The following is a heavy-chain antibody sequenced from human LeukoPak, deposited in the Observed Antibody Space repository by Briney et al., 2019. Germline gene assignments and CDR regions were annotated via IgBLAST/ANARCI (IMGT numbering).Heavy chain of an antibody. D-gene: IGHD5-18*01. CDR2: IYTSGST. Sequence: PSETLSLTCTVSGGSISSYYWCWIRQPAGQGLEWIGRIYTSGSTNYNSSLKSRVTISVDTSKNQFSLKLSSVTAADTAVYYCARDTAMAPDYYFDYWGQGTLVTVSS. J-gene: IGHJ4*02. CDR3: ARDTAMAPDYYFDY. CDR1: GGSISSYY. V-gene: IGHV4-4*07.